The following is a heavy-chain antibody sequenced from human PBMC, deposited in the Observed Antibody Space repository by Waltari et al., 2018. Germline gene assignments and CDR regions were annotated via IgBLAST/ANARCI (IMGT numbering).Heavy chain of an antibody. CDR2: FSRSGEST. CDR1: RFTFSTYA. D-gene: IGHD6-13*01. V-gene: IGHV3-23*01. Sequence: EVQLLESGGGLVQPGGSLRLSCAASRFTFSTYAMSWVRQAPGKGLEWVSSFSRSGESTYYPDSGKGRFTISRDNSKNTLYLQVNSLRAEDTAIYYCARDSSYRYSSNSLYFDYWGQGTLVTVSS. CDR3: ARDSSYRYSSNSLYFDY. J-gene: IGHJ4*02.